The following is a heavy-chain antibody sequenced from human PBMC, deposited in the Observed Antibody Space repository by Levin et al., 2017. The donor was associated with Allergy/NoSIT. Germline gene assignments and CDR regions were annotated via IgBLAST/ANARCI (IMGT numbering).Heavy chain of an antibody. CDR2: INSGGGDT. CDR3: AKKLVVVAASGVLTLDD. CDR1: GFTFSNYG. D-gene: IGHD6-13*01. Sequence: GESLKISCVASGFTFSNYGMIWVRQAPGKGLEWVSGINSGGGDTYYAASVEGRFTISRDNSKNTLYLQINSLRAEDTAVYYCAKKLVVVAASGVLTLDDWGQGTLVTVSS. V-gene: IGHV3-23*01. J-gene: IGHJ4*02.